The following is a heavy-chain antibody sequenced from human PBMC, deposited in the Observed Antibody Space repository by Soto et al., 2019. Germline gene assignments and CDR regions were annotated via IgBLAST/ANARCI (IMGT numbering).Heavy chain of an antibody. CDR2: INPSGGST. D-gene: IGHD3-3*01. CDR3: ARVREVIMAPDY. J-gene: IGHJ4*02. Sequence: ASVKVSCKASGYTYASCYMRWVRQAPGQGLEWMGIINPSGGSTSYAQKFQGRVTMTRDTSTSTVYMELSSLRSEDTAVYYCARVREVIMAPDYWGQGTLVTVSS. V-gene: IGHV1-46*03. CDR1: GYTYASCY.